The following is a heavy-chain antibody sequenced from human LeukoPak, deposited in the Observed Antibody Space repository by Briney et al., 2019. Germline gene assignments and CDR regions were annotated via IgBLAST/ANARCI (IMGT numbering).Heavy chain of an antibody. CDR1: GYTFTVYY. CDR3: ARMRQRDLRYFDWSTFDP. CDR2: INPNSGGT. Sequence: ASVTVSCKASGYTFTVYYMHWVRQAPGQGLEWMGWINPNSGGTNYAQRFQGRVTMTRDTSINTAYMELSRLRSDDTAVYYCARMRQRDLRYFDWSTFDPWGQGTLVTVSS. D-gene: IGHD3-9*01. V-gene: IGHV1-2*02. J-gene: IGHJ5*02.